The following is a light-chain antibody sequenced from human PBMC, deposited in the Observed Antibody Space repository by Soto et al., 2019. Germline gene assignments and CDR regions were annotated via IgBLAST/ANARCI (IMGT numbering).Light chain of an antibody. J-gene: IGKJ4*01. CDR2: DAA. CDR3: QQYENLPLT. Sequence: DIQMTQSPSTLSGSVGDRVTITCRASQTISSWLAWYQQKPGKAPKLLIFDAANLEAGVPSRFSGSGSGTDFTFTISSLQPEDIATYYCQQYENLPLTFGGGTKVDIK. CDR1: QTISSW. V-gene: IGKV1-5*01.